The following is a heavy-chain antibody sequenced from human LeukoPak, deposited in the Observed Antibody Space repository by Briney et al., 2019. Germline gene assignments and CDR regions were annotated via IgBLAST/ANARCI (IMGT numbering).Heavy chain of an antibody. CDR1: GGSISSGDYY. V-gene: IGHV4-30-4*08. CDR3: ARSLDYYDSSGYYHEYYDY. D-gene: IGHD3-22*01. J-gene: IGHJ4*02. CDR2: IYYSGST. Sequence: SETLSLTCTVSGGSISSGDYYWSWIRQPPGKGLEWIGYIYYSGSTYYNPSLKSRVTISVDTSKNQFSLKLSSVTAADTAVYYCARSLDYYDSSGYYHEYYDYWGQGTPVTVSS.